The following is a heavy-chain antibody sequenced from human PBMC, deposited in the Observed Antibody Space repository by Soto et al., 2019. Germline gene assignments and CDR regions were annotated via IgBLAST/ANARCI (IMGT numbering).Heavy chain of an antibody. D-gene: IGHD3-9*01. V-gene: IGHV3-7*05. CDR1: GFTFSSYW. CDR3: ARGDILTGYYPDY. CDR2: IKQDGSGK. J-gene: IGHJ4*02. Sequence: GGSLRLSCAASGFTFSSYWMSWVRQAPGKGLEWVANIKQDGSGKYYVDSVKGRFTISRDNAKNSLYLQMNSLRAEDTAVYYCARGDILTGYYPDYWGQGTLVTVSS.